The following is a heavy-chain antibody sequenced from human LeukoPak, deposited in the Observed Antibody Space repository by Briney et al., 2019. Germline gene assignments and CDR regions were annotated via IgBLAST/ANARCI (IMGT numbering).Heavy chain of an antibody. Sequence: PGGSLRLSCSASGFTFSNYAVHWVRQAPGKGLAYLSAISSTGDSTYCADSVQGRCALSRDNSKNTVFLQMSSLRPEDTAVYYCLIATTRDGLFDYWGQGILVTVSS. CDR1: GFTFSNYA. V-gene: IGHV3-64D*06. CDR3: LIATTRDGLFDY. CDR2: ISSTGDST. D-gene: IGHD5-24*01. J-gene: IGHJ4*02.